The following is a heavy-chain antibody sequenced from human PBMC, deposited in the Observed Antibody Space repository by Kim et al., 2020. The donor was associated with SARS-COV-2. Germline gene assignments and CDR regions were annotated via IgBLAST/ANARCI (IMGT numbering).Heavy chain of an antibody. Sequence: GGSLRLSCAASGFTFSSYGMHWVRQAPGKGLEWVAVISYDGSNKYYANSVKGRFTISRDNSKNTLYLQMNSLRAEDTAVYYWAKDGLSGSHYYWGQGTLV. CDR2: ISYDGSNK. V-gene: IGHV3-30*18. CDR1: GFTFSSYG. J-gene: IGHJ4*02. D-gene: IGHD1-20*01. CDR3: AKDGLSGSHYY.